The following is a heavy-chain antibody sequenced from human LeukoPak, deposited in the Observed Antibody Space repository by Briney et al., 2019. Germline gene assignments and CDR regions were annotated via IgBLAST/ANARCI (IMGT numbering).Heavy chain of an antibody. V-gene: IGHV3-30-3*01. D-gene: IGHD3-22*01. CDR2: ISYDGSNK. CDR1: GFTFSSYA. CDR3: ARDNGEYYDSSGYFDY. J-gene: IGHJ4*02. Sequence: GRCLRLSCAASGFTFSSYAMHGVRQAPGKGLECVAVISYDGSNKYYADSVKGRFTISRDNSKNTLYLQMNSLRAEDTAVYYCARDNGEYYDSSGYFDYWGQGTLVTVSS.